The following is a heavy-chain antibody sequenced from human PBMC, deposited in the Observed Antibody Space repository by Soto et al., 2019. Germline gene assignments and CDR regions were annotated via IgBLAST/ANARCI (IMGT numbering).Heavy chain of an antibody. J-gene: IGHJ6*02. D-gene: IGHD6-6*01. CDR2: INPNSGGT. Sequence: ASVVSCKASGYTFTGYYMHWVRQAPGQGLEWMGWINPNSGGTNYAQKFQGRVTMTRDTSISTAYMELSRLRSDDTAVYYCARGGVPTGAARPNGYGMDVWGQGTTVTVSS. CDR3: ARGGVPTGAARPNGYGMDV. V-gene: IGHV1-2*02. CDR1: GYTFTGYY.